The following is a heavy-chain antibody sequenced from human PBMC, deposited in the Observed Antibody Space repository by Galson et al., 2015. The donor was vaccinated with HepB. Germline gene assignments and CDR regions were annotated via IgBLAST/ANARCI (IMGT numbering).Heavy chain of an antibody. Sequence: ETLSLTCTVSGGSISGSSYYWGWIRQPPGKGLQWIGIIYYSGRTYYNPSLKSRVTISVDTSKNQFSLNLSSVTAADMAIYYCARHRGGTATGADDALDIWGQGTMVTVSS. V-gene: IGHV4-39*01. D-gene: IGHD2-15*01. CDR3: ARHRGGTATGADDALDI. J-gene: IGHJ3*02. CDR2: IYYSGRT. CDR1: GGSISGSSYY.